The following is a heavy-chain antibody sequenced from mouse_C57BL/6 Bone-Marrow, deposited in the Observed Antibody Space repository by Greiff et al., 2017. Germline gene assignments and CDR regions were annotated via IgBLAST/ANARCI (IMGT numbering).Heavy chain of an antibody. CDR3: AETGRVFDY. V-gene: IGHV1-64*01. Sequence: VQLQESGAELVKPGASVKLSCKASGYTFTSYWMHWVKQRPGQGLEWIGMIHPNSGSTNYNEKFKSKATLTVDKSSSTAYMQLSSLTSEDSAVYYCAETGRVFDYWGQGTTLTVSS. CDR2: IHPNSGST. D-gene: IGHD4-1*01. J-gene: IGHJ2*01. CDR1: GYTFTSYW.